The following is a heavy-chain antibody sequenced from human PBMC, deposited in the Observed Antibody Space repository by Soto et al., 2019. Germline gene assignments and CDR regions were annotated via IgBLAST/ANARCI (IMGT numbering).Heavy chain of an antibody. Sequence: QVQLVESGGGVVQPGRSLRLSCAASGFTFSSYAMHWVRQAPGKGLEWVAVISYDGSNKYYADSVKGRFTISRDNSKNTRYLQMNSLRAEDTAVYYCARVTTVTTSLYHFDYWGQGTLVTVSS. CDR2: ISYDGSNK. CDR3: ARVTTVTTSLYHFDY. D-gene: IGHD4-17*01. V-gene: IGHV3-30-3*01. CDR1: GFTFSSYA. J-gene: IGHJ4*02.